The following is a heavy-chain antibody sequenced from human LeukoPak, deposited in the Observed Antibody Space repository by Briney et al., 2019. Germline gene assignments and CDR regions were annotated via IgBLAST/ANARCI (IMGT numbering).Heavy chain of an antibody. Sequence: PGGSLRLSCAASGFTFNSYGMHWVRQAPGKGLEWVAVTWYDGSNKYYADSVKGRFTISRDNSKNTVYLELNSLRAEDTAMYYCAKGNGNYYYYMDVWGKGTTVTVSS. D-gene: IGHD1-1*01. CDR2: TWYDGSNK. J-gene: IGHJ6*03. CDR1: GFTFNSYG. V-gene: IGHV3-33*06. CDR3: AKGNGNYYYYMDV.